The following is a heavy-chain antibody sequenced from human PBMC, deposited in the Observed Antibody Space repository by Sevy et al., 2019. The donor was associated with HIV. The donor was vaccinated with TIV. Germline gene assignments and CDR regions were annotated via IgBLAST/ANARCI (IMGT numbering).Heavy chain of an antibody. V-gene: IGHV1-18*01. CDR3: ARERYTRHCSSTSCYCDY. J-gene: IGHJ4*02. D-gene: IGHD2-2*01. CDR1: GYTFTSYG. CDR2: ISAYNGNT. Sequence: ASVKVSCKASGYTFTSYGISWVRQAPGQGLEWMGWISAYNGNTNYAQKLQGRVTMTTDTSTSTAYMELRSLRSNDTAVYYCARERYTRHCSSTSCYCDYWGQGTLVTVSS.